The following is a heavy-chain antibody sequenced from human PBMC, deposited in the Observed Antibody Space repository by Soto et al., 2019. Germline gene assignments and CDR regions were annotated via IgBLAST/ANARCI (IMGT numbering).Heavy chain of an antibody. CDR2: IYYSGST. CDR3: AKGFNYYGRGTLKLDS. CDR1: GGSISTYY. V-gene: IGHV4-59*01. J-gene: IGHJ4*02. Sequence: XXTLSLPFTVSGGSISTYYWRWIPQPPGKGLECIGYIYYSGSTNYNPSLKNRVTISVDTSKNQFSLKLSSVTAADTALYYCAKGFNYYGRGTLKLDSWGLGTLVTVSS. D-gene: IGHD3-10*02.